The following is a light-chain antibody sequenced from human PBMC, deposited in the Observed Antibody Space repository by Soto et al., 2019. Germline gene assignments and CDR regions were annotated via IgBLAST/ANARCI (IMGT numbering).Light chain of an antibody. CDR2: AAS. J-gene: IGKJ1*01. CDR3: QQYYSYPLWT. CDR1: QGISSY. V-gene: IGKV1-8*01. Sequence: AIRMTQSPSSLSASTGDRVNITCRASQGISSYLAWYQQKPGKAPKLLIYAASTLQSGVPSRFSGSGSGTDFTLTISCLQSEDFATYYCQQYYSYPLWTFGQGTKVDIK.